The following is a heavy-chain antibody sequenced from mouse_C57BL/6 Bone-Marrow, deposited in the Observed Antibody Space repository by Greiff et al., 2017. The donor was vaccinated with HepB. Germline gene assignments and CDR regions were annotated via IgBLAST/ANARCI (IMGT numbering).Heavy chain of an antibody. V-gene: IGHV5-12*01. CDR3: ARPYGFYWYFDV. CDR1: GFTFSDYY. J-gene: IGHJ1*03. Sequence: EVKLQESGGGLVQPGGSLKLSCAASGFTFSDYYMYWVRQTPEKRLEWVAYISNGGGSTYYPDTVKGRFTISRDNAKNTLYLQMSRLKSEDTAMYYCARPYGFYWYFDVWGTGTTVTVSS. D-gene: IGHD1-1*01. CDR2: ISNGGGST.